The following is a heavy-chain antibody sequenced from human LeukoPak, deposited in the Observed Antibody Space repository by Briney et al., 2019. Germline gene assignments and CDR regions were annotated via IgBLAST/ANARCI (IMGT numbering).Heavy chain of an antibody. V-gene: IGHV3-21*01. CDR1: GFTFSSYS. J-gene: IGHJ4*02. CDR2: ISSSSSYI. CDR3: ARGIRIAGAGYTAFDY. D-gene: IGHD6-13*01. Sequence: GGSLRLFCAASGFTFSSYSMNWLRQAPGKGLEWVSSISSSSSYIYYADSVKGRFTISRDNAKNSLYLQMNNLRAEDTAVYYCARGIRIAGAGYTAFDYWGQGTLVTVSS.